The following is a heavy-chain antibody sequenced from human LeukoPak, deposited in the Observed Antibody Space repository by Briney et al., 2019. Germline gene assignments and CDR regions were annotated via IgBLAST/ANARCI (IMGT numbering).Heavy chain of an antibody. CDR1: GGSISSSSYY. CDR2: IYYSGST. CDR3: AKLKEFQKIFDC. V-gene: IGHV4-39*01. D-gene: IGHD2-21*01. J-gene: IGHJ4*02. Sequence: SETLSLTCTVSGGSISSSSYYWGWVRQPPGGGLGWVGSIYYSGSTYYTPSLKTRDTISVDTSKHQFSLKLSSVTAADTAVYYCAKLKEFQKIFDCWDLGTLVTVSS.